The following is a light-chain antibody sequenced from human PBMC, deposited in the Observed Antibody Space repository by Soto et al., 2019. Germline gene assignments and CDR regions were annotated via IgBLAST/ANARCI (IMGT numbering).Light chain of an antibody. Sequence: QLVLTQPPSVSEAPRQRVTISCSGSSSNIGSNAVNWYQQLPGKAPKLLIYYGDLLPSGVSDRFSGSKSGTSASLAISGLQSEDEADYYCAAWDDSLSAWVFGGGTKVTVL. J-gene: IGLJ3*02. CDR3: AAWDDSLSAWV. CDR2: YGD. CDR1: SSNIGSNA. V-gene: IGLV1-36*01.